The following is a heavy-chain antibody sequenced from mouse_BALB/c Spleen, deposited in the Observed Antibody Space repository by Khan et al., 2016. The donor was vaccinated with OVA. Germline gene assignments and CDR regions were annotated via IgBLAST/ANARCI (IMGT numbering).Heavy chain of an antibody. D-gene: IGHD2-1*01. CDR3: ASDLLESMDY. Sequence: QIQLVQSGPELKKPGETVKISCKASGYTFTDYSMHWVKQAPGKGLKWMGWINTETGEPTYADDLKGRFAFSLETSANTVYLQINNLKTEDTTTYFWASDLLESMDYWGQGTSVTVSS. CDR1: GYTFTDYS. V-gene: IGHV9-2-1*01. J-gene: IGHJ4*01. CDR2: INTETGEP.